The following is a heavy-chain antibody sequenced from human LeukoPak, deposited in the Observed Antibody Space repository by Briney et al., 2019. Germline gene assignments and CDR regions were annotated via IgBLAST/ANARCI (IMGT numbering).Heavy chain of an antibody. CDR2: INPNSGGT. CDR1: GYTFTGYY. Sequence: ASVKVSCKASGYTFTGYYIHWVRQAPGQGLEWMGWINPNSGGTNYAQKFQGRVTMTRDTSISTAYMELSRLRSDDTAVYYCARALGYCSSTSCYEYYFDYWGQGTLVTVSS. V-gene: IGHV1-2*02. D-gene: IGHD2-2*01. CDR3: ARALGYCSSTSCYEYYFDY. J-gene: IGHJ4*02.